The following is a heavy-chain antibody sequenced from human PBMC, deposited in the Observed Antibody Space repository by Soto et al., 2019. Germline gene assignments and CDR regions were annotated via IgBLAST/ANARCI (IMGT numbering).Heavy chain of an antibody. J-gene: IGHJ3*02. CDR2: ISYDGSNK. CDR1: GFTFSSYA. V-gene: IGHV3-30-3*01. Sequence: GGSLRLSCAASGFTFSSYAMHWVRQAPGKGLEWVAVISYDGSNKYYADSVRGRFTISRDNSKNTLYLQMNSLRAEDTAVYYCARDWDHLDSGVDAFDIWGQGTMVTVS. D-gene: IGHD6-19*01. CDR3: ARDWDHLDSGVDAFDI.